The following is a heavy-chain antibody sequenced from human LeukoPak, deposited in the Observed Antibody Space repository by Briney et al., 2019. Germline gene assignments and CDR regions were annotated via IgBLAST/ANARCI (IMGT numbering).Heavy chain of an antibody. V-gene: IGHV1-46*01. CDR3: ARERKETYFFDY. J-gene: IGHJ4*02. CDR2: INPGGAPT. D-gene: IGHD2-21*01. Sequence: ASVKVSCKASGCTFTNYYIHWVRQAPGQGLEWMGIINPGGAPTSYAQKFQGRLIMTRDTSTSTVYMELSSLRSEDTAVYYCARERKETYFFDYWGQGTLVTVSS. CDR1: GCTFTNYY.